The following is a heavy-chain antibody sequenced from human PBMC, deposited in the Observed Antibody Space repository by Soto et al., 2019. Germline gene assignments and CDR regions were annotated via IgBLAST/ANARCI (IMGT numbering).Heavy chain of an antibody. CDR3: ARGRGRYSRSSRAKFYL. CDR1: GGSFSGYY. D-gene: IGHD6-6*01. V-gene: IGHV4-34*01. CDR2: INHSGST. Sequence: QVQLQQWGAGLLKPSETLSLTCAVYGGSFSGYYWSWIRQPPGKGLEWIGEINHSGSTNYNPSLKSRVTISVDKAKNQFSLKLSSLTAADTGVYYCARGRGRYSRSSRAKFYLWGQGTLVTVSS. J-gene: IGHJ4*02.